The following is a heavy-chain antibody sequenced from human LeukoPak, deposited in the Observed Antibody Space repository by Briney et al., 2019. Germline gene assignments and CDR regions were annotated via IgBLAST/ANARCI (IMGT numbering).Heavy chain of an antibody. D-gene: IGHD1-26*01. CDR3: AKKWRSIVGATTPEFDY. CDR1: GFTFSSYA. J-gene: IGHJ4*02. CDR2: ISDSGDTT. Sequence: GGSLRLSCAASGFTFSSYAMSWVRQAPGKGLELVSGISDSGDTTYYADSVKGRFTISRDNSKNTLYLQMNSLRAEDTAVYYCAKKWRSIVGATTPEFDYWGQGTLVTVSS. V-gene: IGHV3-23*01.